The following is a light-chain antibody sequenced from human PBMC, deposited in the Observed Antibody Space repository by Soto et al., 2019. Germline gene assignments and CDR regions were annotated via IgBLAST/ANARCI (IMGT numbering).Light chain of an antibody. V-gene: IGKV3-20*01. Sequence: EIVMTQSPATLSVSPGERATLSCRASQSVSSNLAWYQQKPGQAPRLLIYGASSRATGTPDRFSGSGSGTDFTLTISRLEAEDSAVYYCQQYGSSPRTFGQGTKVDIK. CDR1: QSVSSN. CDR2: GAS. J-gene: IGKJ1*01. CDR3: QQYGSSPRT.